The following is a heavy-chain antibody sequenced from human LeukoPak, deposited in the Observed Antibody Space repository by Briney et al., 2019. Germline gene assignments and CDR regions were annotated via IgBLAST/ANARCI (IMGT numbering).Heavy chain of an antibody. Sequence: PSETLSLTFTVSGGSISSYYWSWIRQPPGKGLEWIGYIYYSGSTNYNPSLKSRVTISVDTSKDQFSLKLSSVTAADTAVYYCARERDYYDSSGYYYYFDYWGQGTLVTVSS. V-gene: IGHV4-59*01. CDR3: ARERDYYDSSGYYYYFDY. D-gene: IGHD3-22*01. CDR2: IYYSGST. CDR1: GGSISSYY. J-gene: IGHJ4*02.